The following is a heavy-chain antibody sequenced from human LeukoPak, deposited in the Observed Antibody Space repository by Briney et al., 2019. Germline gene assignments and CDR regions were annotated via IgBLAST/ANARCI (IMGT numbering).Heavy chain of an antibody. V-gene: IGHV4-34*01. CDR1: GGSFSGYY. D-gene: IGHD2-15*01. CDR2: INHSGST. J-gene: IGHJ4*02. CDR3: ARGPGGVVNY. Sequence: PSETLSLTCAVYGGSFSGYYWSWIRQPPGKGLEWIGEINHSGSTNYNPSLKSRVTISVDTSKNQFSLMLSSVTAADTAVYYCARGPGGVVNYWGQGTLVTVSS.